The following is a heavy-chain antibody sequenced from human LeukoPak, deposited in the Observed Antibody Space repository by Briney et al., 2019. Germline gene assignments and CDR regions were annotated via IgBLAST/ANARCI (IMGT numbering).Heavy chain of an antibody. CDR3: ARVGEFDY. J-gene: IGHJ4*02. Sequence: GGSLRLSCVASGFTFSSYSMNWVRQAPGKGLEWVAYISSSSSTIYYGDSVKGRFTTSRDNAKNSLYLQMSSLRDEDTAVYYCARVGEFDYWGQGTQVTVSS. D-gene: IGHD3-10*01. CDR1: GFTFSSYS. V-gene: IGHV3-48*02. CDR2: ISSSSSTI.